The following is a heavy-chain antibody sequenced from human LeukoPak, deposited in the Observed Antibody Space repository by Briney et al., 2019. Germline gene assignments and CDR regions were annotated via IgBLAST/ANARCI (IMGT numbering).Heavy chain of an antibody. CDR1: GGSISSGGYY. J-gene: IGHJ4*02. D-gene: IGHD2-8*01. CDR2: IYYSGST. V-gene: IGHV4-31*03. Sequence: PSETLSLTCTVSGGSISSGGYYWSWIRQHPGKGLEWIGYIYYSGSTYYNPSLKSRVTISVDTSKNQFSLKLSPVTAADTAVYYCARDRGGMVYAIWGQGTLVTVSS. CDR3: ARDRGGMVYAI.